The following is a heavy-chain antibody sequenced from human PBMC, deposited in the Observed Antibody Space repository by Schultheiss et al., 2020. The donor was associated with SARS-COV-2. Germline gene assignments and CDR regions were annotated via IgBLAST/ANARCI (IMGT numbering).Heavy chain of an antibody. CDR2: IYHSGST. J-gene: IGHJ5*02. D-gene: IGHD2-15*01. CDR1: GGSISSSSYY. V-gene: IGHV4-39*07. CDR3: ARGCGTVPKRGFWFDP. Sequence: SETLSLTCTVSGGSISSSSYYWGWIRQPPGKGLEWIGSIYHSGSTYYNPSLKSRVTISVDTSKNQFSLKLSSVTAADTAVYYCARGCGTVPKRGFWFDPWGQGTLVTVSS.